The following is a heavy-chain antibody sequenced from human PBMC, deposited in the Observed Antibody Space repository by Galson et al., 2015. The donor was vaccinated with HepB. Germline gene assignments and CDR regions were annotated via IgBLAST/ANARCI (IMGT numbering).Heavy chain of an antibody. V-gene: IGHV3-23*01. CDR2: ISGGGGNT. D-gene: IGHD2-2*01. CDR3: AKGGIGVPAAMGRTRYSYYMDV. J-gene: IGHJ6*03. Sequence: SLRLSCAASGFSFSSYAMSWVRQAPGQGLEWVSGISGGGGNTYYADSVKGRFSISRDNSKNTLYLQMNSLRAEDAAVYYCAKGGIGVPAAMGRTRYSYYMDVWGKGTTVTVSS. CDR1: GFSFSSYA.